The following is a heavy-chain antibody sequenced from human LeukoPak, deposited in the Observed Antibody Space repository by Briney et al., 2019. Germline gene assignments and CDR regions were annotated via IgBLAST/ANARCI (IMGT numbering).Heavy chain of an antibody. D-gene: IGHD6-19*01. CDR3: ASGYSSGLDY. Sequence: EASVKVSCKASGGTFSSYAISWVRQAPGQGLEWMGGIIPIFGTANYAQKFQGRVTITADKSTSTAYMELSSLRSEDTAVYYCASGYSSGLDYWGQGTLVTVSS. V-gene: IGHV1-69*06. CDR1: GGTFSSYA. CDR2: IIPIFGTA. J-gene: IGHJ4*02.